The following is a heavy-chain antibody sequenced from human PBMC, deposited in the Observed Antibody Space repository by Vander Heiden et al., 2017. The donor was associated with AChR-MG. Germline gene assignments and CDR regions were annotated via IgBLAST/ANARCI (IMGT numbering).Heavy chain of an antibody. J-gene: IGHJ6*02. CDR3: AKSRRALVRGVRFYGMDV. CDR2: ISDDGSNK. Sequence: QVQLVESGGGLVQPGRSLRLSCAASGFPFSRFPMYWVRQAPGKGLEWVAFISDDGSNKYHADSVKGRFTISRDNSKNRLYLHMNSLRAEDTAVYYCAKSRRALVRGVRFYGMDVWGQGTTVTVSS. V-gene: IGHV3-30*18. CDR1: GFPFSRFP. D-gene: IGHD3-10*01.